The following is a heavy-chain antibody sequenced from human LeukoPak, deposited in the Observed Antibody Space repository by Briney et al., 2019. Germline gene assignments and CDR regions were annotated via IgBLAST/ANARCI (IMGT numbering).Heavy chain of an antibody. J-gene: IGHJ3*02. D-gene: IGHD6-13*01. Sequence: PGGSLRLSCAASGFTFSSYSMNWVRQAPGKGLECVSYISSSSSTIYYADSVKGRFTISRDNAKNSLYLQMNSLRAEDTAVYYCARDYSSSWSDDAFDIWGQGTMVTVSS. CDR2: ISSSSSTI. V-gene: IGHV3-48*01. CDR1: GFTFSSYS. CDR3: ARDYSSSWSDDAFDI.